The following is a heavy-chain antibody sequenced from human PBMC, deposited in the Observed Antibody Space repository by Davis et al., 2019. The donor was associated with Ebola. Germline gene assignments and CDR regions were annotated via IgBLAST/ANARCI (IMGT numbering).Heavy chain of an antibody. CDR3: ATSKGHSSGWYGHNFDY. V-gene: IGHV1-69*05. J-gene: IGHJ4*02. D-gene: IGHD6-19*01. CDR2: IIPIFGTA. CDR1: GGTFSSYA. Sequence: SVKVSCKASGGTFSSYAISWVRQAPGQGLEWMGGIIPIFGTANYAQKFQGRVTMTRDTSISTAYMELSRLRSEDTAVYYCATSKGHSSGWYGHNFDYWGQGTLVTVSS.